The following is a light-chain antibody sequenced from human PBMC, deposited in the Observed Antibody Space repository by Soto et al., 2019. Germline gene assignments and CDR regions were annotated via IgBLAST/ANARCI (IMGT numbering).Light chain of an antibody. CDR3: QSYDTSLSGVV. J-gene: IGLJ2*01. Sequence: QAVVTQPPSVSGAPGQRVTISCTGSSSNIGAGYDVHWYQQLPETAPKLLIYGNSNRPSGVPDRFSGSKSGTSASLAITGLQAEDEADYYCQSYDTSLSGVVFGGGTKLTVL. CDR2: GNS. V-gene: IGLV1-40*01. CDR1: SSNIGAGYD.